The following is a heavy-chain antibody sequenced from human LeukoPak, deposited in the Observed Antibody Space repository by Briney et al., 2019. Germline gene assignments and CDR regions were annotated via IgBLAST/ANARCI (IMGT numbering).Heavy chain of an antibody. J-gene: IGHJ4*02. CDR2: INHSGST. CDR3: ARGRVTMVRGVIFDY. D-gene: IGHD3-10*01. Sequence: SETLSLTCVVYGGSFSGYYWSWIRQPPGKGLEWIGEINHSGSTNYNPSLKSRVTISVDTSKNQFSLKLSSVTAADTAVYYCARGRVTMVRGVIFDYWGQGTLVTVSS. CDR1: GGSFSGYY. V-gene: IGHV4-34*01.